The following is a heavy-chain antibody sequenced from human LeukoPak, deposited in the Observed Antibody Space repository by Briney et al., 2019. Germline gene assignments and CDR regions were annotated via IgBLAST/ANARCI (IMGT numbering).Heavy chain of an antibody. D-gene: IGHD6-19*01. J-gene: IGHJ4*02. CDR3: ARGSGWLTDH. Sequence: PSETLSLTCTVSGVSVTSGTYFLNWIRQAPGKGLEWIGYIDYNGRTNYNPSLKSRVTISVGTSKNQFSLKVNSVTATDTAVYYCARGSGWLTDHWGQGTLVTVSS. CDR1: GVSVTSGTYF. CDR2: IDYNGRT. V-gene: IGHV4-61*01.